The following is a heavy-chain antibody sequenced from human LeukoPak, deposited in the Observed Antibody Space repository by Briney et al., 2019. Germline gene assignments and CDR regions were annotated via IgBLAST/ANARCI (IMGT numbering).Heavy chain of an antibody. Sequence: SETLSLTCTVSGGSISSYYWSWIRQPPGKGLEWIGYIYYSGSTNYNPSLKSRVTISVDTSKNQFSLKLSSVTAADTAVYYCARVFDDYSNYGVDYWGQGTLVTVSS. CDR2: IYYSGST. V-gene: IGHV4-59*01. CDR1: GGSISSYY. J-gene: IGHJ4*02. D-gene: IGHD4-11*01. CDR3: ARVFDDYSNYGVDY.